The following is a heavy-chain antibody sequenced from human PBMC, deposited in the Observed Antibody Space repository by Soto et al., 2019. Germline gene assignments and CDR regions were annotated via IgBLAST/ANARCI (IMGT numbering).Heavy chain of an antibody. CDR1: GGTFSSYA. D-gene: IGHD2-15*01. V-gene: IGHV1-69*13. CDR3: ATNLQDIVVVVATSDYYYYGMDV. J-gene: IGHJ6*02. CDR2: IIPIFGTA. Sequence: GASVKVSCKASGGTFSSYAISWVRQAPGQGLEWMGGIIPIFGTANYAQKFQGRVTITADESTSTAYMELSSLRSEDTAVYYCATNLQDIVVVVATSDYYYYGMDVWGQGTTVTVSS.